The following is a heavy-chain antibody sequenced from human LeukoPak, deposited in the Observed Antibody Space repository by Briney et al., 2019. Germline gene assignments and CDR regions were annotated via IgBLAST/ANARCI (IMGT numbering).Heavy chain of an antibody. Sequence: GASVKVSCKASGYTFTSYDINWVRQATGQGLEWMGWMNPNSGNTGYAQKFQGRVTMTRNTSISTAYMELSSLRSEDTAVYYCARAATLGYCSSTSCQLYYYYYYGMDVWGQGTTVTVSS. V-gene: IGHV1-8*01. J-gene: IGHJ6*02. D-gene: IGHD2-2*01. CDR2: MNPNSGNT. CDR1: GYTFTSYD. CDR3: ARAATLGYCSSTSCQLYYYYYYGMDV.